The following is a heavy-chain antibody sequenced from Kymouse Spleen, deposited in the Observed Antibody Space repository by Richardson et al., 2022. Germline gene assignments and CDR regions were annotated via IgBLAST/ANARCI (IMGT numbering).Heavy chain of an antibody. D-gene: IGHD3-9*01. J-gene: IGHJ4*02. CDR1: GFTFSSYG. CDR3: AKASLRYFDWLGDY. Sequence: QVQLVESGGGVVQPGRSLRLSCAASGFTFSSYGMHWVRQAPGKGLEWVAVISYDGSNKYYADSVKGRFTISRDNSKNTLYLQMNSLRAEDTAVYYCAKASLRYFDWLGDYWGQGTLVTVSS. CDR2: ISYDGSNK. V-gene: IGHV3-30*18.